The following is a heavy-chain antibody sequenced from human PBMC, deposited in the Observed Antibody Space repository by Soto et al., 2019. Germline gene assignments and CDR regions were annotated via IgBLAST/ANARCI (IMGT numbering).Heavy chain of an antibody. V-gene: IGHV3-30*03. Sequence: QVQLVESGGDVVQPGRSLRLSCAASGFIFSSYGMHWVRQAPGKGLEWVAIMSYDGSRKYYADSVKGRFTISRDSSKNTLFLQMDSLRPEDTAVYYCTRDTTDFDYWGQGTLVTVSS. CDR3: TRDTTDFDY. J-gene: IGHJ4*02. D-gene: IGHD1-1*01. CDR2: MSYDGSRK. CDR1: GFIFSSYG.